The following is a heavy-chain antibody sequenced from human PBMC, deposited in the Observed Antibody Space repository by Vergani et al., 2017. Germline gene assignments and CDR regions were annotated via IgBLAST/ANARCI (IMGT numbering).Heavy chain of an antibody. D-gene: IGHD4-23*01. CDR2: IWYDGSNK. CDR1: GFTFSSYG. CDR3: ARVGTTVVISYYYYGMAV. V-gene: IGHV3-33*01. J-gene: IGHJ6*02. Sequence: QVQLVESGGGVVQPGRSLRLSCAASGFTFSSYGMHWVRQAPGKGLGWVAVIWYDGSNKYYADSVKGRFTISRANSKNTLYLQMKSMRSEDTAVYYFARVGTTVVISYYYYGMAVWGQGTTVTVSS.